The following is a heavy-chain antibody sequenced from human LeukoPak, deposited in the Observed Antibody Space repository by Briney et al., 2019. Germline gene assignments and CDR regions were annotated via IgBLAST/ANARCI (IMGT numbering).Heavy chain of an antibody. D-gene: IGHD1-26*01. J-gene: IGHJ4*02. CDR3: ARGYSGTSWVDY. CDR1: GFTFSSYG. V-gene: IGHV3-74*01. Sequence: GGSLRLSCAASGFTFSSYGMHWVRQVPGKGLVWVSRINTDGTNTTYADSVKGRFTMSRDNAKSRLYLQMNSLRAEDTAVYYCARGYSGTSWVDYWGQGTLVTVSS. CDR2: INTDGTNT.